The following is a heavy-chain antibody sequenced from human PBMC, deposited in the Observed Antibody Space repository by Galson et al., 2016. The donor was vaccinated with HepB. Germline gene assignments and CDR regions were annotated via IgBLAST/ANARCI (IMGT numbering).Heavy chain of an antibody. V-gene: IGHV4-4*02. CDR3: ARDPSFGVVPGGPRYYYYGMDV. D-gene: IGHD2-2*01. J-gene: IGHJ6*02. CDR1: GDSISLTSW. Sequence: SETLSLTCAVSGDSISLTSWWTWVRQPPGKGLEWIGEIYQSGRTNYNPSPKSRLSISLDKSQNQFSLTLSSVTAADTALYYCARDPSFGVVPGGPRYYYYGMDVLGQGITVTVSS. CDR2: IYQSGRT.